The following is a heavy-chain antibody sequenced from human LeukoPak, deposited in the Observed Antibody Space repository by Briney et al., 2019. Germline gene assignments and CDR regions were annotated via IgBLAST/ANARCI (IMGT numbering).Heavy chain of an antibody. J-gene: IGHJ4*02. CDR2: ISDDGSNK. D-gene: IGHD3-3*01. CDR1: GFTFSRYA. Sequence: GGSLRLSCAASGFTFSRYAMHWVRQAPGKGLEWVALISDDGSNKHYLDSVKGRFTISRDNAKNSLYLQMNSLRAEDTALYHCARSQDYDFWSGLDYWGQGTLVTVSS. CDR3: ARSQDYDFWSGLDY. V-gene: IGHV3-30-3*01.